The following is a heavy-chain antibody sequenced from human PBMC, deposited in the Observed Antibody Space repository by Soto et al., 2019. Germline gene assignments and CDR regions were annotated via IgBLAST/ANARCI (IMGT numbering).Heavy chain of an antibody. CDR3: AQGSQMWTSGY. Sequence: ASVKVSCKASGYTFTDYAMHWVRQAPGQRLEWMGWISTGNGNTKYSQKLQGRVTTPREPCASTAYMELSRIRSEDTAVYYCAQGSQMWTSGYCGQRTLIAVSS. J-gene: IGHJ4*02. V-gene: IGHV1-3*04. D-gene: IGHD2-21*01. CDR2: ISTGNGNT. CDR1: GYTFTDYA.